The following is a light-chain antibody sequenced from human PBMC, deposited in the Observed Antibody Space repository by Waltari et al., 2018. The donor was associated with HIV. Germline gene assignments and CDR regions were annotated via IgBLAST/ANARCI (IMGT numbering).Light chain of an antibody. CDR2: SAD. CDR3: LLYYGGRQPTWV. Sequence: VVTQEPSLTVSPGGPVTLTCTSSTGAVTSSSYASWFQQRPGQAPRPLIYSADKRHSWTPDHFSSSLLGAKAALTLFGAQPEDEADYFCLLYYGGRQPTWVFGGGTKLTV. CDR1: TGAVTSSSY. V-gene: IGLV7-43*01. J-gene: IGLJ3*02.